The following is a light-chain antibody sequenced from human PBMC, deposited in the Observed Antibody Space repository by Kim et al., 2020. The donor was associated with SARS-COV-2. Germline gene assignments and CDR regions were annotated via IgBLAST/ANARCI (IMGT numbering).Light chain of an antibody. V-gene: IGLV1-44*01. CDR1: SSNIGSNA. Sequence: GQRVTISCSGSSSNIGSNAGNWFQQLPGTAPKLLIYSNNQLPSGVPDRFSGFKSGTSASLAISGLQSEDEADYYCAAWDDSLNGVVFGGGTQLTVL. CDR2: SNN. CDR3: AAWDDSLNGVV. J-gene: IGLJ3*02.